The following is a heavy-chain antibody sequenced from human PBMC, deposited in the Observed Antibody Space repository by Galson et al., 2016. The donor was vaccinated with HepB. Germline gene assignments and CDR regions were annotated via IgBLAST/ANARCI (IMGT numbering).Heavy chain of an antibody. D-gene: IGHD2-15*01. J-gene: IGHJ4*02. CDR3: ASRAA. CDR2: IWDDGTNK. Sequence: SLRLSCAASGFTFGSYGMHWVRQAPGKGLEWVAAIWDDGTNKYYADSVKGRFTISRDTSKNTLYLQMNSLSVEDTAIYYCASRAAWGQGTLVTVSS. V-gene: IGHV3-33*01. CDR1: GFTFGSYG.